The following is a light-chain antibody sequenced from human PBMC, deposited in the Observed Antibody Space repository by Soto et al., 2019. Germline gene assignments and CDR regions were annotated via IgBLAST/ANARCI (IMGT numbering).Light chain of an antibody. Sequence: ESVLTQSPGSLSLSPGETATLSCRASQSIINSYLAWYQQKPGQAPRLLIYGASIRATGVPDRFSGSGSGTDFTLTITRPEAEDFAVYYCQQYGTSPLMYTFGQGTKLGVK. J-gene: IGKJ2*01. CDR2: GAS. V-gene: IGKV3-20*01. CDR1: QSIINSY. CDR3: QQYGTSPLMYT.